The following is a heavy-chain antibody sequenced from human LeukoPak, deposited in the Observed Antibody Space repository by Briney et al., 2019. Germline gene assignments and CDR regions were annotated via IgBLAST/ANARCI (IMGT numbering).Heavy chain of an antibody. J-gene: IGHJ6*03. CDR3: TTGLTVYYRHYYYYMDV. V-gene: IGHV3-15*01. Sequence: GGSLRLSCAASGFTFSNAWMSWVRQAPGKGLEWVGRIKSKTDGGTTDYAAPVKGRFTISRDDSKNTLYLQMNSLKTEDTAVYYCTTGLTVYYRHYYYYMDVLGKGTTVTVSS. CDR2: IKSKTDGGTT. CDR1: GFTFSNAW. D-gene: IGHD3-9*01.